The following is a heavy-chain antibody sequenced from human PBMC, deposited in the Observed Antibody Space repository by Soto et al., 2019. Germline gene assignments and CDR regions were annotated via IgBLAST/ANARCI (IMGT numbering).Heavy chain of an antibody. CDR2: ISAHNGNT. CDR1: GYTFTSYG. D-gene: IGHD1-1*01. CDR3: ARARYGDS. J-gene: IGHJ4*02. Sequence: QVHLVQSGAEVKKPGASVKVSCKASGYTFTSYGITWVRQAPGQGLEWMGWISAHNGNTDYAQKRQGRVIVTRDPSTSTAYMELRSLRSDDTAVYYCARARYGDSWGQGALVPVSS. V-gene: IGHV1-18*01.